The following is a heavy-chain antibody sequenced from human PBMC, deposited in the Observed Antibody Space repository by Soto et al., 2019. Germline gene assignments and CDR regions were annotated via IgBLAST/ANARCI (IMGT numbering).Heavy chain of an antibody. CDR1: GFTFSSYA. CDR3: ARSSSSCWYGFDY. J-gene: IGHJ4*02. CDR2: ISGSGDST. Sequence: EVQLLESGGGLVQPGGSLRLSCAAFGFTFSSYAMNWVRQAPGKGLEWVSTISGSGDSTYYADSVKGRFTISRDNSENTLFLQMNSLRAEDTAVYYCARSSSSCWYGFDYWGQGTLVTFSS. D-gene: IGHD6-19*01. V-gene: IGHV3-23*01.